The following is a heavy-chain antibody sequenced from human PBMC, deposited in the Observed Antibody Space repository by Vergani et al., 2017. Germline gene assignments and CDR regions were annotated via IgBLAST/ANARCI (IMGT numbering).Heavy chain of an antibody. V-gene: IGHV4-39*01. CDR1: GGSISSSSYY. CDR3: ARQYFEXALLLLNPPNWFDP. Sequence: QLQLQESGPGLVKPSETLALTCTVSGGSISSSSYYWGWIRQPPGKGLEWIGSIYYSGSTYYNPSLKSRVTISVDTSKNQFSLKLSSVTAADTAVYYCARQYFEXALLLLNPPNWFDPWGQGTLVTVSS. CDR2: IYYSGST. J-gene: IGHJ5*02. D-gene: IGHD2-2*01.